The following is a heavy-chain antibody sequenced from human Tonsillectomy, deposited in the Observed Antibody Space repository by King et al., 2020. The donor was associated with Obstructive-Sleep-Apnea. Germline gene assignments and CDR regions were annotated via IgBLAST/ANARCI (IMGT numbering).Heavy chain of an antibody. Sequence: VQLVESGAEVKMPGASVKVSYRASGYSFTGYYIHWVRQAPGQGPEWMGWINPNSGGTNNAQKFQGRGTMTRDTSISTAYMELSGLRSDDTAVYYCARNRKPYWGQGTLVTVSS. CDR2: INPNSGGT. J-gene: IGHJ4*02. V-gene: IGHV1-2*02. CDR3: ARNRKPY. D-gene: IGHD1-14*01. CDR1: GYSFTGYY.